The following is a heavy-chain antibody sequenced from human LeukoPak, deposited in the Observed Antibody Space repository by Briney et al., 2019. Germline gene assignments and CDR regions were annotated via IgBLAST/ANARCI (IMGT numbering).Heavy chain of an antibody. CDR1: GFTFDDYG. V-gene: IGHV3-20*04. D-gene: IGHD1-26*01. CDR3: ARDYSGSYKGYFQH. CDR2: INWNGGST. Sequence: GGSLRLSCATSGFTFDDYGMSWVRQAPGKGLEWVSGINWNGGSTGYADSVKGRFTISRDNAKNSLYLQMNSLRAEDTALYYCARDYSGSYKGYFQHWGQGTLVTVSS. J-gene: IGHJ1*01.